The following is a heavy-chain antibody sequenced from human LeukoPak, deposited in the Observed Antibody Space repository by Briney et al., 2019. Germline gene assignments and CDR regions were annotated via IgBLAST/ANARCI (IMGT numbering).Heavy chain of an antibody. CDR1: GFTFSSYW. CDR3: ARVNYGSGSYRENWFDP. V-gene: IGHV3-7*01. CDR2: IKQDGSEK. J-gene: IGHJ5*02. Sequence: PGGSLRLSCAASGFTFSSYWMSWVRQAPGKGLEWVANIKQDGSEKYYVDSVKGRFTISRDNAKNSLYLQMNSLRAEDTAVYYCARVNYGSGSYRENWFDPWGQGTLVTVFS. D-gene: IGHD3-10*01.